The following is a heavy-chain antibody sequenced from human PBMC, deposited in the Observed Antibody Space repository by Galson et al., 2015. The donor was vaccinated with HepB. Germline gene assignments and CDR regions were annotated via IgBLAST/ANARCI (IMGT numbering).Heavy chain of an antibody. CDR3: ARAGSYYDFWSGYYTFDY. Sequence: SLRLSCAASGFTVSSNYMSWVRQAPGKGLEWVSVIYSGGSTYYADSVKGRFTISRDNSKNTLYLQMNSLRAEDTAVYYCARAGSYYDFWSGYYTFDYWGQGTLVTVSS. CDR1: GFTVSSNY. CDR2: IYSGGST. V-gene: IGHV3-66*01. D-gene: IGHD3-3*01. J-gene: IGHJ4*02.